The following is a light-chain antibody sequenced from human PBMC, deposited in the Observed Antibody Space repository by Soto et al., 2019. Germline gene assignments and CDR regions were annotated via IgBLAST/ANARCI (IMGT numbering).Light chain of an antibody. CDR2: DAS. CDR3: PQFNS. J-gene: IGKJ3*01. Sequence: AIQLTQSPSSLSASVGDRVTITCRASQGISSALDWYQQKPGKAPKLLIYDASSLESGVPSRFSGSGSGTDFTLTNSSQQAEDFATYYCPQFNSFGPGTKVDIK. V-gene: IGKV1-13*02. CDR1: QGISSA.